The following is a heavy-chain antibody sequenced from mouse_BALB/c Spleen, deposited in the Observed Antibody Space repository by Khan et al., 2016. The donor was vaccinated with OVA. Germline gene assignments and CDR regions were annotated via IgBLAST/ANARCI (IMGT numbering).Heavy chain of an antibody. CDR2: INPSNGYT. V-gene: IGHV1-4*01. Sequence: QMQLQQSGAELARPGASVKMSCKASGYTFTNYTMHWVKQRPGQGLEWVGYINPSNGYTNYNQNFNDKATFSTDRSSSTAYMQLSSLTSDDSAVYYCVRIAIPPYYFDYWGQGTTLTVSS. J-gene: IGHJ2*01. CDR3: VRIAIPPYYFDY. CDR1: GYTFTNYT.